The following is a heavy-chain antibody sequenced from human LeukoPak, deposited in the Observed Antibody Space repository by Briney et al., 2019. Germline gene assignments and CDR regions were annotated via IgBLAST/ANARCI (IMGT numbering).Heavy chain of an antibody. CDR3: AKDNVGYYGMDV. V-gene: IGHV3-9*01. Sequence: GGSLRLSCAASGFTFSSYSMNWVRQAPGKGLEWVSGISWNSGSIGYADSVKGRFTISRDNAKNSLYLQMNSLRAEDTALYYCAKDNVGYYGMDVWGQGTTVTVSS. D-gene: IGHD3-16*01. CDR1: GFTFSSYS. J-gene: IGHJ6*02. CDR2: ISWNSGSI.